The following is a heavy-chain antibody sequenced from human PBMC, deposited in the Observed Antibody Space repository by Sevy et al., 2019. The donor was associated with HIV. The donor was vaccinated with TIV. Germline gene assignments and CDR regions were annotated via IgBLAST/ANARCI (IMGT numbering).Heavy chain of an antibody. CDR2: IDNSGTNK. J-gene: IGHJ4*02. V-gene: IGHV3-48*03. CDR1: GFIFSSYE. D-gene: IGHD4-17*01. Sequence: GGSLRLSCAASGFIFSSYEMNWARQAPGKGLEWISYIDNSGTNKYYSDSVRGRFTISRNNAKNSLYLQMNSLRAEDTAVYYCARDLPPSATTVAHFDYWGQGTLVTVSS. CDR3: ARDLPPSATTVAHFDY.